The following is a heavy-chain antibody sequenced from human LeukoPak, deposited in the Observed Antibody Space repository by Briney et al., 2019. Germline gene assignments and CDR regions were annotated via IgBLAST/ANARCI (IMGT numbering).Heavy chain of an antibody. V-gene: IGHV4-34*01. CDR2: INHSGST. Sequence: SETLSLTCAVYGGSFSGYYWSWIRQPPGKGLEWIGEINHSGSTNYNPSLKSRVTISVDTSKNQFSLKLSSVTAADTAVYYCARVGPWGLVRAFDIWGQGTMVTVSS. J-gene: IGHJ3*02. CDR1: GGSFSGYY. D-gene: IGHD6-6*01. CDR3: ARVGPWGLVRAFDI.